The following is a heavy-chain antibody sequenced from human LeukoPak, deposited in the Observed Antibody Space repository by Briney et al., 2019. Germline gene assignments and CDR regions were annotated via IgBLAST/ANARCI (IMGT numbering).Heavy chain of an antibody. CDR1: GYTFTSYD. Sequence: SVKVSCKASGYTFTSYDINWVRQATGQGLEWMGWMNPNSGNTGYAQKFQGRVTMTRNTSISTAYMELSSLRSEDTAVYYCARGEYQWLTQNYYYYYMDVWGKGTTVTVSS. D-gene: IGHD6-19*01. J-gene: IGHJ6*03. V-gene: IGHV1-8*01. CDR2: MNPNSGNT. CDR3: ARGEYQWLTQNYYYYYMDV.